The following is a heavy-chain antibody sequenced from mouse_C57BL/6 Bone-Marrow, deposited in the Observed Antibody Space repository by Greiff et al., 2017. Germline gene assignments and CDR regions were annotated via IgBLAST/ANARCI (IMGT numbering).Heavy chain of an antibody. CDR2: IYPGNSDT. J-gene: IGHJ1*03. V-gene: IGHV1-5*01. CDR3: TRSPYSNYSYWYFDV. D-gene: IGHD2-5*01. CDR1: GYTFTSYW. Sequence: EVQLQQSGTVLARPGASVKMSCKTSGYTFTSYWMHWVKQRPVQGLEWIGAIYPGNSDTSYNQKFKGKAKLTAVTSASTAYMELSSLTNEDSAVYYCTRSPYSNYSYWYFDVWGTGTTVTVSS.